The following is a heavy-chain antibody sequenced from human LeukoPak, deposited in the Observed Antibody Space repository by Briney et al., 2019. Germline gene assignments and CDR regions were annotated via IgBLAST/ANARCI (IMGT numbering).Heavy chain of an antibody. CDR1: GYTFTSYY. V-gene: IGHV1-46*01. D-gene: IGHD6-13*01. CDR3: AREGGSSWYAY. J-gene: IGHJ4*02. Sequence: ASVTVSCKASGYTFTSYYMHWVRQAPGQGLEWMGIINPSGGSTSYAQKFQGRVTMTRDMSTSTVYMELSSLRSEDTAVYYCAREGGSSWYAYWGQGTLVTVSS. CDR2: INPSGGST.